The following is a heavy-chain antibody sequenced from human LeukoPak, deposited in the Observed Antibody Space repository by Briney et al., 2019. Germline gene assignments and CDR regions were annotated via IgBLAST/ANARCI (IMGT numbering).Heavy chain of an antibody. CDR3: ARETSQKGAHYMDV. CDR2: IYTSGST. D-gene: IGHD3-16*01. Sequence: SETLSLTCTVSGGSISSGSYYWSWIRQPAGKGLEWIGRIYTSGSTNYNPSLKSRVTISVDTSKNQFSLKLSSVTAADTAVYYCARETSQKGAHYMDVWGKGTTITISS. V-gene: IGHV4-61*02. J-gene: IGHJ6*03. CDR1: GGSISSGSYY.